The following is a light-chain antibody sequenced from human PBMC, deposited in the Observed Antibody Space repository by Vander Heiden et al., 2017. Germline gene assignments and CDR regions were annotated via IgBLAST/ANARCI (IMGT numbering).Light chain of an antibody. CDR1: QSVSNNY. Sequence: IVLTQSPGTLSLSPGERATLSCRASQSVSNNYLAWYQQKPGQAPRLLIYDSSTRATDIPDRFSGIGSETDFTLTISTLEPDDFGVYYCQQYAKSIGSFGQGTKLEI. CDR3: QQYAKSIGS. V-gene: IGKV3-20*01. J-gene: IGKJ2*03. CDR2: DSS.